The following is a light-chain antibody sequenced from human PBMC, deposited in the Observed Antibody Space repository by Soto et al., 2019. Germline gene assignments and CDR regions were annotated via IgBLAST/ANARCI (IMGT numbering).Light chain of an antibody. CDR3: QQYNGYSRT. Sequence: DIQMTQSPSTLSASVGDRVTITCRASQSISSSLAWYQQKPGKAPKLLIYDASSLERGVPPRFSGSASGTEFTLTISSLQPDDFATYYCQQYNGYSRTFGQGPRCIS. CDR2: DAS. J-gene: IGKJ1*01. CDR1: QSISSS. V-gene: IGKV1-5*01.